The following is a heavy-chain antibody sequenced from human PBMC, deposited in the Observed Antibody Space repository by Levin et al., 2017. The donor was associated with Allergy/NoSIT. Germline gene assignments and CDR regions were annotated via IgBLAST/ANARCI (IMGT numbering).Heavy chain of an antibody. Sequence: GESLKISCKASGYTFTGYYMHWVRQAPGQGLEWMGWINPNSGGTNYAQKFQGRVTMTRDTSISTAYMELSRLRSDDTAVYYCARGDYGDYSFDYWGQGTLVTVSS. J-gene: IGHJ4*02. CDR1: GYTFTGYY. CDR3: ARGDYGDYSFDY. D-gene: IGHD4-17*01. V-gene: IGHV1-2*02. CDR2: INPNSGGT.